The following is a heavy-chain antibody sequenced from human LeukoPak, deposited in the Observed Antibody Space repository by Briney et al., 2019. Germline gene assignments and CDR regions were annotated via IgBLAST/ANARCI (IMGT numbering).Heavy chain of an antibody. V-gene: IGHV3-74*01. J-gene: IGHJ3*02. CDR2: IDANAKTT. Sequence: GGSLRLSCAASGFTFSNYWLHWVRQAPGKGLVWVSRIDANAKTTSYADSVKGRFTISTDNAKKTLYLQMNSLRVEDTAAYYCLTVVETTIAAFDIWGQGTMVTVSS. CDR1: GFTFSNYW. D-gene: IGHD1-26*01. CDR3: LTVVETTIAAFDI.